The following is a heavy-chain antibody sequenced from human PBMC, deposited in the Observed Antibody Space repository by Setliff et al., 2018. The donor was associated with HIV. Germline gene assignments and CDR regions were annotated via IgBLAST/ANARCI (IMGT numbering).Heavy chain of an antibody. CDR3: ARFARDPTD. CDR2: IYYSGDS. Sequence: SETLSLTCTVSGASITSSYWTWIRQSPGRGLEYLGYIYYSGDSNYSPSLKSRLSMSLDASTSQFSLRLNSLTAADTAMYYCARFARDPTDWGRGILGTSPQ. V-gene: IGHV4-59*08. CDR1: GASITSSY. J-gene: IGHJ4*02.